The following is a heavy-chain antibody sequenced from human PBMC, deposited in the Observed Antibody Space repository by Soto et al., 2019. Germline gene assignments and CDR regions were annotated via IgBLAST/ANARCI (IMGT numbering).Heavy chain of an antibody. CDR3: TKGHLTVTTLWIWDY. D-gene: IGHD4-17*01. J-gene: IGHJ4*02. CDR1: GFTFSNYA. CDR2: ITGRDGNT. V-gene: IGHV3-23*01. Sequence: EVQLLESGGALVQPGGSLRLACVASGFTFSNYAMSWVRQAPGKGLEWVSAITGRDGNTYYAESVKGRSTISRDNSDNMLFLQMRSLRAEDTAVYHCTKGHLTVTTLWIWDYWGLGTLVTFSS.